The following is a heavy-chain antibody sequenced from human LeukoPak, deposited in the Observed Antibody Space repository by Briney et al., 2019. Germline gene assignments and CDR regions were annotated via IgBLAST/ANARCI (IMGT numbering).Heavy chain of an antibody. D-gene: IGHD2-2*01. Sequence: SQTLSLTCTVSGGSISSGGYYWSWIRQPPGKGLEWIGYIYHSGSTYYNPSLKSRVTISVDRSKNQFSLKLSSVTAADTAVYYCARDHKGYCSSTSCPSENAFDIWGQGTMVTVSS. CDR1: GGSISSGGYY. CDR3: ARDHKGYCSSTSCPSENAFDI. V-gene: IGHV4-30-2*01. CDR2: IYHSGST. J-gene: IGHJ3*02.